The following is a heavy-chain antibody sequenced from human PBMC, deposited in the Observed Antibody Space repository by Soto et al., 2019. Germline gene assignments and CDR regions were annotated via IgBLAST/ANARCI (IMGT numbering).Heavy chain of an antibody. Sequence: PSETLSLTCPVSGGSITTGGYYWSWIRQLPGKGLEWIGHRYYSESTYYNPSLKSRVSISLDTSKNQFSLKLSFVTAADTAMYYCARTKCSGGSCYSWSLDYWGQGTPVTVPS. CDR1: GGSITTGGYY. CDR3: ARTKCSGGSCYSWSLDY. D-gene: IGHD2-15*01. CDR2: RYYSEST. V-gene: IGHV4-31*03. J-gene: IGHJ4*02.